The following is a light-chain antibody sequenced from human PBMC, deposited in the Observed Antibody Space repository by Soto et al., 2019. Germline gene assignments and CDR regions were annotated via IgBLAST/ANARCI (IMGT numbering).Light chain of an antibody. Sequence: SYELTQPPSVSVAPGQTARITCGGNNIGSTSVHWYQQRPGQAPVLVVYDDNDRPSGIPERFSGSNSENTATPTITRVEAGDEADYYCQVWNITTDHYVFGTGTKAPS. CDR3: QVWNITTDHYV. CDR2: DDN. J-gene: IGLJ1*01. CDR1: NIGSTS. V-gene: IGLV3-21*02.